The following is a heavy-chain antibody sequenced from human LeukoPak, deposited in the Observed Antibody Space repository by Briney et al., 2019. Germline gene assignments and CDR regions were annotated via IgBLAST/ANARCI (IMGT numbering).Heavy chain of an antibody. CDR1: GFTFSSYE. CDR2: ISSSGTSK. Sequence: PGGSLRLSCAASGFTFSSYEMSWVRQAPGKGLEWIAYISSSGTSKHYADSVKGRFTISRDNAKNSLYLQMSSLRAEDTAVYHCTRENKSVYGLGAFDIWGQGTMVTVSS. V-gene: IGHV3-48*03. J-gene: IGHJ3*02. CDR3: TRENKSVYGLGAFDI. D-gene: IGHD3-10*01.